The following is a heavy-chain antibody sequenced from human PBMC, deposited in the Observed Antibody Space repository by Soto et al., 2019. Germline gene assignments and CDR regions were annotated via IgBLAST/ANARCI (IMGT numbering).Heavy chain of an antibody. J-gene: IGHJ3*02. CDR2: IYWDDDK. Sequence: QITLKESGPTLVKPTQTLTLTCTFSGFSLSTSGVGVGWIRQPPGKALEWLALIYWDDDKRYSPSLKSRLTITKDTSKNLVVLTITNMDPVDTATYYCAHIYDILTGYHAFDIWGQGTMVTVSS. D-gene: IGHD3-9*01. CDR1: GFSLSTSGVG. CDR3: AHIYDILTGYHAFDI. V-gene: IGHV2-5*02.